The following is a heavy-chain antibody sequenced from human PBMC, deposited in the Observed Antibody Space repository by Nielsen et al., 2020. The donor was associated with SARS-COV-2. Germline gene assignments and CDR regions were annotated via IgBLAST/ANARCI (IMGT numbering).Heavy chain of an antibody. Sequence: GGSLRLSCAASGFTFSSYWMSWVRQAPGKGLEWVAVISYDGSNKYYADSVKGRFTISRDNSKNTLYLQMNSLRAEDTAVYYCAKPYDFWGPGFDYWGQGTLVTVSS. CDR1: GFTFSSYW. J-gene: IGHJ4*02. CDR3: AKPYDFWGPGFDY. V-gene: IGHV3-30*18. CDR2: ISYDGSNK. D-gene: IGHD3-3*01.